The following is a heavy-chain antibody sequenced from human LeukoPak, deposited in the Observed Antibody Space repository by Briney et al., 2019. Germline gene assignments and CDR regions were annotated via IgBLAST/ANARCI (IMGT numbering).Heavy chain of an antibody. D-gene: IGHD2-2*01. V-gene: IGHV3-64*01. J-gene: IGHJ4*02. CDR2: ISGNGVST. Sequence: PGGSLRLSCAASGFTFSSYAMYWVRRTPGKGLEYVSVISGNGVSTHYATSVKGRFTISRDNSKNMLYLQMGSLRAEDMAVYYCTRDASDIVAVPAAMGPFDLWGQGTLATVSS. CDR3: TRDASDIVAVPAAMGPFDL. CDR1: GFTFSSYA.